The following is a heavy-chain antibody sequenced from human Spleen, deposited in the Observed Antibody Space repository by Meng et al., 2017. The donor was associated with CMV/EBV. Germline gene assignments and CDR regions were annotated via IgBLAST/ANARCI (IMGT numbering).Heavy chain of an antibody. CDR2: ISHSGIT. J-gene: IGHJ4*02. Sequence: RCCLWPPGKGLEWIGEISHSGITNYNPSLKSRVTVSVDKSKNQFSLRLTSVTAADTAVYYCARAVPYYFDSSNYAPYYFDYWGQGVLVTVSS. D-gene: IGHD3-22*01. CDR3: ARAVPYYFDSSNYAPYYFDY. V-gene: IGHV4-34*01.